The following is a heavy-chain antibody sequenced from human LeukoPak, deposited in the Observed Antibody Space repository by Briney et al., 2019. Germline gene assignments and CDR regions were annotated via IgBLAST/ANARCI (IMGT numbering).Heavy chain of an antibody. V-gene: IGHV3-30*02. CDR3: AKEGPGNWNDFHAFDI. CDR2: IRYDGSNK. CDR1: GFTFSSYG. Sequence: PGGSLRLSCAVSGFTFSSYGMHWVRQAPGKGLEWVAFIRYDGSNKYYADSVKGRFTISRDNSKNTLYLQMNSLRAEDTAVYYCAKEGPGNWNDFHAFDIWGQGTMVTVSS. D-gene: IGHD1-1*01. J-gene: IGHJ3*02.